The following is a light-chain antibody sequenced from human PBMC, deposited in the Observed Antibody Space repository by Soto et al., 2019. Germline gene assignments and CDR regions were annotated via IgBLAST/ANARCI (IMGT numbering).Light chain of an antibody. V-gene: IGKV1-9*01. CDR3: QQRFDSATT. J-gene: IGKJ5*01. Sequence: IQQTQSPYFLSTAIGVKLADIGVVSQVISTSLAWYQVKPGKAPKLLIYAASTLESGVPSRFCAPMSGSEFSLPSPRPYCADFPTYYVQQRFDSATTFRLGTRLEIK. CDR1: QVISTS. CDR2: AAS.